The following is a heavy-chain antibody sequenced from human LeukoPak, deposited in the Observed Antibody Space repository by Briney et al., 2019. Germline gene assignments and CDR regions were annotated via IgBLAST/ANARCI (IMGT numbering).Heavy chain of an antibody. D-gene: IGHD6-19*01. J-gene: IGHJ4*02. Sequence: PGGSLRLSCAASGFTFSSYEMNWVRQAPGKGLEWVSYISSSSSTIYYADSVKGRFTISRDNSKNTLYLQMNSLRAEDTAVYYCARAPVGYSSGWYDYWGQGTLVTVSS. CDR3: ARAPVGYSSGWYDY. CDR1: GFTFSSYE. CDR2: ISSSSSTI. V-gene: IGHV3-48*03.